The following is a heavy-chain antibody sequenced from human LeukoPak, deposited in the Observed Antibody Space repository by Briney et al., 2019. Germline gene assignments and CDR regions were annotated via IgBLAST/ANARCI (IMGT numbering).Heavy chain of an antibody. V-gene: IGHV4-39*02. D-gene: IGHD2-21*01. CDR2: IYYTGSS. CDR3: ARGPQGVNRPEY. J-gene: IGHJ4*02. Sequence: SESLSLTCTVSGGSISSSTYFWGWIRQPPGKGLEWIGTIYYTGSSYYNPSLKSRVTISVDTSKNHFSPKVRSVTAADTAVYYCARGPQGVNRPEYWGQGTLVTVSS. CDR1: GGSISSSTYF.